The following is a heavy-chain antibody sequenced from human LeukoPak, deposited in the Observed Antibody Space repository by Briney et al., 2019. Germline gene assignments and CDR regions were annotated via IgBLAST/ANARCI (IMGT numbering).Heavy chain of an antibody. CDR2: IYYTGST. CDR3: ARYVRLQLKYAFYV. D-gene: IGHD5-24*01. V-gene: IGHV4-39*02. CDR1: GGSTSDSSYQ. Sequence: PSETLSLTCTVSGGSTSDSSYQWAWIRQPPGKGLEWIGSIYYTGSTYYNPSLESRVTISLDTSMNHFSLMLSSVTAADTAVYYCARYVRLQLKYAFYVWGRGTMVTVFS. J-gene: IGHJ3*01.